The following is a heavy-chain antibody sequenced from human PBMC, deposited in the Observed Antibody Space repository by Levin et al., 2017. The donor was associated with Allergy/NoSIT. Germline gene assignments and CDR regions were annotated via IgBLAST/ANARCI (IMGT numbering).Heavy chain of an antibody. D-gene: IGHD2-15*01. Sequence: ASVKVSCKASGYTFTGYYMHWVRQAPGQGLEWMGRINPNSGGTNYAQKFQGRVTMTRDTSISTAYMELSRLRSDDTAVYFCAGEGINYYYYGMDVWGQGTTVTVSS. CDR2: INPNSGGT. J-gene: IGHJ6*02. CDR1: GYTFTGYY. CDR3: AGEGINYYYYGMDV. V-gene: IGHV1-2*06.